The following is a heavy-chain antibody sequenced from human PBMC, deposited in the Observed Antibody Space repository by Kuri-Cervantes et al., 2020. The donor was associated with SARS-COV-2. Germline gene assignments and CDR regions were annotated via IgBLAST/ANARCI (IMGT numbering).Heavy chain of an antibody. D-gene: IGHD4-11*01. CDR3: ATDKPSYSGNGYLQL. Sequence: SETLSLTCSVSGGSIRSGAYYCHWIRHRPGKGLEWIGNIYYNGVTYYNPSLKSRVTISVDTPKNQFSLKLSSMTAADTAVYYCATDKPSYSGNGYLQLWGQGTLVTVSS. V-gene: IGHV4-31*03. CDR1: GGSIRSGAYY. CDR2: IYYNGVT. J-gene: IGHJ1*01.